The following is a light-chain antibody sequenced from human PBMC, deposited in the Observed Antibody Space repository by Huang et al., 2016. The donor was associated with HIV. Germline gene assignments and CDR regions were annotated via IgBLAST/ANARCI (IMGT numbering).Light chain of an antibody. CDR2: TTS. J-gene: IGKJ1*01. CDR3: LQYNSFPWT. Sequence: DIQMTQSPSTLSASVGDTVTNTCRASQSFSSWLAWYQQKPGKAPKILLYTTSRLETGVSSRFSGSGSRTEFTLTISSLQPDDFATYYCLQYNSFPWTFGQGTTVDVK. CDR1: QSFSSW. V-gene: IGKV1-5*03.